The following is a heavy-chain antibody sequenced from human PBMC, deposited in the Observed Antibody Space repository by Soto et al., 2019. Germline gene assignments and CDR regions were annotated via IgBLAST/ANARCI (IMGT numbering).Heavy chain of an antibody. D-gene: IGHD6-6*01. CDR1: GYSFTSYW. CDR2: IDPSDSYT. CDR3: ARLSIAAGSLASPPPYGMDV. J-gene: IGHJ6*02. V-gene: IGHV5-10-1*01. Sequence: VESLKISCKGSGYSFTSYWISWVRQMPGKGLEWMGRIDPSDSYTNYSPSFQGHVTISADKSISTAYLQWSSLKASDTAMYYCARLSIAAGSLASPPPYGMDVWGQGPTVTVSS.